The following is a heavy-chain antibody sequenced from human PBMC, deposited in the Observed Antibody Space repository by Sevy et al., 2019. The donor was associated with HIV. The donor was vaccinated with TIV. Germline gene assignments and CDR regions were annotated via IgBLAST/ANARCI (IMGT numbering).Heavy chain of an antibody. D-gene: IGHD5-12*01. CDR2: IWYEGSNK. V-gene: IGHV3-33*01. CDR3: ARKVWDGYNLPIDY. CDR1: GFTFSSYG. J-gene: IGHJ4*02. Sequence: GGSLRLSCAASGFTFSSYGMHWVRQAPGKGLEWVAFIWYEGSNKYYADSVKGRFTISRDNSKNTLYLQMNSLRAEDTAVYYCARKVWDGYNLPIDYWGQGTLVTVSS.